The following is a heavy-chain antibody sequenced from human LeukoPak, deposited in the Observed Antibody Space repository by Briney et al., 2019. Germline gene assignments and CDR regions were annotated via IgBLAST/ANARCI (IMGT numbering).Heavy chain of an antibody. CDR2: ISGSGGST. V-gene: IGHV3-23*01. Sequence: GGSLRLSCAASGFTFSSYAMSWVRQAPGKGLEWVSAISGSGGSTYYADSVKGRFTISRDNSKNTLYLQMNSLRAEDTAVYYRAKLVAANYYDSSGYLDYWGQGTLVTVSS. CDR1: GFTFSSYA. J-gene: IGHJ4*02. D-gene: IGHD3-22*01. CDR3: AKLVAANYYDSSGYLDY.